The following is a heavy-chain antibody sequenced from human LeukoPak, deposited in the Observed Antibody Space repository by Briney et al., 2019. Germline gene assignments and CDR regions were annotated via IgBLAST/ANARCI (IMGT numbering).Heavy chain of an antibody. CDR2: ISASGDVT. Sequence: GGSLRLSCEASRFSFSTYPMGWVRRAPGKGLEWVTGISASGDVTFHADPLKGRFTISRDNSKNTLYLQMDSLRAEDTAKYYCAKSLLTTASGTGRAFDIWGQGTMVTVSA. CDR1: RFSFSTYP. V-gene: IGHV3-23*01. J-gene: IGHJ3*02. CDR3: AKSLLTTASGTGRAFDI. D-gene: IGHD1-26*01.